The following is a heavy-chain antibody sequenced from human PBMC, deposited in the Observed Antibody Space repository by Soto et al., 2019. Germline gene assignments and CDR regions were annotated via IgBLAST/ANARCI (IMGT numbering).Heavy chain of an antibody. CDR3: AKELLGDSSGYHYGGDY. V-gene: IGHV3-30*18. D-gene: IGHD3-22*01. Sequence: QVQLVESGGGVVQPGRSLRLSCAASGFTFNNYGMHWVRQAPGTALEWVSIISYDGSNKYYADSVMGRFTISRDNSKNTRSLQMNSLRDEDTAVYYCAKELLGDSSGYHYGGDYGGKVTLVAVSA. J-gene: IGHJ4*02. CDR2: ISYDGSNK. CDR1: GFTFNNYG.